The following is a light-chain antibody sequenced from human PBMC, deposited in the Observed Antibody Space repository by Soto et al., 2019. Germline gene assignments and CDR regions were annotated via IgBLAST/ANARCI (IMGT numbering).Light chain of an antibody. J-gene: IGKJ4*01. Sequence: EIVLTQSPATLSLSPGERATLSCRASQSVSTYLAWYQQKPGQAPRLLIYDASNRATGIPARFSGSGSGTDFTLTIRSLEPEDFAVYYCQQRRSWPPLTFGGGTKVEIK. CDR1: QSVSTY. V-gene: IGKV3-11*01. CDR2: DAS. CDR3: QQRRSWPPLT.